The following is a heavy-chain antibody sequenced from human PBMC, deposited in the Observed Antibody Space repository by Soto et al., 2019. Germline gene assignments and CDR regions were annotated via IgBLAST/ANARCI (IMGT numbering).Heavy chain of an antibody. CDR2: ISGSGGST. CDR3: ARGIAVAGTAPSY. J-gene: IGHJ4*02. Sequence: EVQLLESGGSLVQPGGSLRLSCAASGFTFSSYAMSWVRQAPGKGLEWVSAISGSGGSTYYADSVKGRFTISRDNAKNSLYLQTNRLRAEDTAVYYCARGIAVAGTAPSYWGQGTLVTVSS. V-gene: IGHV3-23*01. CDR1: GFTFSSYA. D-gene: IGHD6-19*01.